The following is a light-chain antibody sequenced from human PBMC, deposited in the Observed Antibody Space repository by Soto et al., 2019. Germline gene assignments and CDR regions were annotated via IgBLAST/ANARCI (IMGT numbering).Light chain of an antibody. Sequence: EIVLTQSPATLSLSPGERATLSCRASQSVSSYLAWYQQKPGQAPRLLIYGSSYRATGIPDRFSGSGSGTDFTLTISSLQAEDVAVYYCQQYYSTPLTFGGGTKVDIK. CDR2: GSS. J-gene: IGKJ4*01. V-gene: IGKV3-11*01. CDR1: QSVSSY. CDR3: QQYYSTPLT.